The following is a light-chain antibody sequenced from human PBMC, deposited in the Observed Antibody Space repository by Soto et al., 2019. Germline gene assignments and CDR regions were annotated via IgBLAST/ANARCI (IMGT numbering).Light chain of an antibody. V-gene: IGLV2-23*01. CDR1: RSDVGGYDY. Sequence: QSVLTQPASVSGSPGQSITISCTGSRSDVGGYDYVSWYQQHPGRAPKLMIYEGSKRPSGVSNRFSGSKSGNTASLTISGLQAEDEADYYCCSYAGSNYVFGTGTKLTVL. J-gene: IGLJ1*01. CDR3: CSYAGSNYV. CDR2: EGS.